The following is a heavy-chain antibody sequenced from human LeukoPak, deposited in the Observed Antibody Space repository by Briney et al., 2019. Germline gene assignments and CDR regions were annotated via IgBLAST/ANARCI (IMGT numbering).Heavy chain of an antibody. CDR3: AGSGRGGLKSGVDY. D-gene: IGHD6-25*01. Sequence: SETLSLTCTVSGGSISSNNCYWGWIRQPPGKGLEWIGTISYNGRTWYNPSPKSRVTMSVDTSKNQSSLKLSSVTAADTAMYYCAGSGRGGLKSGVDYWGQGTLVTVSS. CDR2: ISYNGRT. CDR1: GGSISSNNCY. V-gene: IGHV4-39*01. J-gene: IGHJ4*02.